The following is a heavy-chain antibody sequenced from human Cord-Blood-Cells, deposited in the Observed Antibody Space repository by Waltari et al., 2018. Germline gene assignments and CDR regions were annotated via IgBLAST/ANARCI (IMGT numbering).Heavy chain of an antibody. V-gene: IGHV4-39*01. D-gene: IGHD6-6*01. Sequence: QLQLQESGPGLVKPSETLSLTCTVSGGSISSSSSYWGWIRQPPGKGLEWIGSIYYRGSTYYNPSLKSRVTISVDTSKNQFSLKLSSVTAADTAVYYCARHRSSSNWFDPWGQGTLVTVSS. J-gene: IGHJ5*02. CDR1: GGSISSSSSY. CDR2: IYYRGST. CDR3: ARHRSSSNWFDP.